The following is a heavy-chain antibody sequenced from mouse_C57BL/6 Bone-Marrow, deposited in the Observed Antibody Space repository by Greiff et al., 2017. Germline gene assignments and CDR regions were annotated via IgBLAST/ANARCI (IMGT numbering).Heavy chain of an antibody. D-gene: IGHD3-1*01. V-gene: IGHV14-4*01. CDR3: TTSGYPLAMDY. CDR2: IDPENGDT. J-gene: IGHJ4*01. Sequence: QLQQSGAELVRPGASVKLSCTASGFNIKDDYMHWVKQRPEQGLEWIGWIDPENGDTEYASKFQGKATITADTSSNTAYLQLSSLTSEDTAVYYCTTSGYPLAMDYWGQGTSVTVSS. CDR1: GFNIKDDY.